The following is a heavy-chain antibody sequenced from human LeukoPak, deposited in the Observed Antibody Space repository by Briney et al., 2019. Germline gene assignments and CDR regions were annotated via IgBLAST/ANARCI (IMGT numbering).Heavy chain of an antibody. CDR3: AKGSRGYYYYYMDV. CDR1: GFTFSSYG. J-gene: IGHJ6*03. D-gene: IGHD2-2*01. CDR2: ISYDGSNK. Sequence: PGGSLRLSCAASGFTFSSYGMHWVRQAPGKGLEWVAVISYDGSNKYYADSVKGRFTISRDNSKNTLYLQMNSLRAEDTAVYYCAKGSRGYYYYYMDVWGKGTTVTVSS. V-gene: IGHV3-30*18.